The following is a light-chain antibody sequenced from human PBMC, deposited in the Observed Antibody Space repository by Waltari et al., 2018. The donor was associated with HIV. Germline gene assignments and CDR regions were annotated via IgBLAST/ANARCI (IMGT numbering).Light chain of an antibody. V-gene: IGLV3-25*03. J-gene: IGLJ2*01. Sequence: SYELTQPPSLSVSPGQTARITCSGDALPTKYASWYPHKPGQAPPLLIYKDTERPSGSPDRVSGSNAVTTVTLIISGVQAEDEADYYCQSADGGCAMWVFGGGTRLTV. CDR1: ALPTKY. CDR2: KDT. CDR3: QSADGGCAMWV.